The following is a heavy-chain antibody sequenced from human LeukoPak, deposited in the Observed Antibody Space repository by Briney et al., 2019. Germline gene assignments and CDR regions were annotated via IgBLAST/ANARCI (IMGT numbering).Heavy chain of an antibody. CDR2: IHYSGTT. Sequence: KPSETLSLTCTVSGGSISSYYWSWIRQPAGKGLEWIGYIHYSGTTNYNPSLKNRVTISLDTSKNQFSLNLSSVTAADTAVYYCARMGGYSGYATYWGQGTLVTVSS. CDR1: GGSISSYY. D-gene: IGHD5-12*01. CDR3: ARMGGYSGYATY. V-gene: IGHV4-59*08. J-gene: IGHJ4*02.